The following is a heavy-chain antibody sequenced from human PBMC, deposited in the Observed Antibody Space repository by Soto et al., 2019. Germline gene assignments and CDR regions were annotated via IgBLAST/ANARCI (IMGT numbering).Heavy chain of an antibody. J-gene: IGHJ4*02. D-gene: IGHD3-16*01. Sequence: EVQLVESGGGLVKPGGSLRVSCAASGFTFREAWMNWVRQAPGKGLEWVGRIKSRTDGGTIEYATPVKGRFIISRXXXXXXXXXQMDSLKTEDTAVYYCWGSAYWGQGTLVTVSS. CDR3: WGSAY. CDR2: IKSRTDGGTI. CDR1: GFTFREAW. V-gene: IGHV3-15*07.